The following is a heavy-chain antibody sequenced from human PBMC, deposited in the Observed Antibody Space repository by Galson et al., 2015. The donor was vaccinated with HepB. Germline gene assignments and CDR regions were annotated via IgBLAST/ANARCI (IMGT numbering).Heavy chain of an antibody. CDR2: ISYDGSNK. J-gene: IGHJ4*02. Sequence: SLRLSCAASGSTFLNYVMHWVRQAPGKGLEWVAVISYDGSNKYYADSVKGRFTISRDNSKNTLYRQMNSLRAEDTVLYYCAKDPYLYSALAGTMAGFDYWREGTLVSVSS. CDR3: AKDPYLYSALAGTMAGFDY. CDR1: GSTFLNYV. V-gene: IGHV3-30*18. D-gene: IGHD6-19*01.